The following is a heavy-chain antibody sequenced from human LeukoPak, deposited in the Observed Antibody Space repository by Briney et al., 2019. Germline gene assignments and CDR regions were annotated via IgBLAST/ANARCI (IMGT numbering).Heavy chain of an antibody. V-gene: IGHV3-11*01. D-gene: IGHD3-10*02. J-gene: IGHJ4*02. Sequence: PGGSLRLSCAASGFTFSDYYMSWIRQAPGKGLEWVSYISSSGGTIYYADSVKGRFTISRDNAKNSLYLQMNSLRAEDTAVYYCSKVPYYVLPCFDYWGQGTLVTVSS. CDR2: ISSSGGTI. CDR1: GFTFSDYY. CDR3: SKVPYYVLPCFDY.